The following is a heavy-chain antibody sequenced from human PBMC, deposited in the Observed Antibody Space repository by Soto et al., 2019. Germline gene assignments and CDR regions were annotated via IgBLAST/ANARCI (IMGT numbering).Heavy chain of an antibody. CDR3: ARGTIVGATSFAFDI. V-gene: IGHV3-66*01. D-gene: IGHD1-26*01. CDR2: IYSGGST. J-gene: IGHJ3*02. CDR1: GFTVSSNY. Sequence: GGSLRLSCAASGFTVSSNYMSWVRQAPGKGLEWVSVIYSGGSTYYADSVKGRFTISRDNSKNTLYLQMNSLRAEDTAVYYCARGTIVGATSFAFDIWGQGTMVTVSS.